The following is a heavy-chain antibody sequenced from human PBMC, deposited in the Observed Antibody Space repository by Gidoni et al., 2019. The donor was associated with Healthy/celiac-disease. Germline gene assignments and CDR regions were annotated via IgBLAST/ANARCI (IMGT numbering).Heavy chain of an antibody. CDR2: IKSKTVGGTT. D-gene: IGHD2-8*01. Sequence: EVQLVESGGGLVTPGGYLRLSCAASGFTFSNAWIRWVRQAPGKGLEWVGRIKSKTVGGTTDYAAPVKGRFTISRDDSKNTLYLKRNSLKTEDTAVYYCTTDTKDIVLMVYAIYYYYYMDFWGKGTTVTVSS. CDR1: GFTFSNAW. CDR3: TTDTKDIVLMVYAIYYYYYMDF. J-gene: IGHJ6*03. V-gene: IGHV3-15*01.